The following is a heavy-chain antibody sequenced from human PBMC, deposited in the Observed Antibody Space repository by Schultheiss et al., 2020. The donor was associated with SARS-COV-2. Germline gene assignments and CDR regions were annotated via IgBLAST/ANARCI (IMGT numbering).Heavy chain of an antibody. J-gene: IGHJ4*02. CDR3: ARSSSATADY. Sequence: ASVKVSCKASGYTFTSYGISWVRQAPGQGLEWMGWISAYNGNTNYAQKFQGRVTITADKSTSTAYMELSSLRSEDTAVYYCARSSSATADYWGQGTLVTVSS. CDR2: ISAYNGNT. CDR1: GYTFTSYG. V-gene: IGHV1-18*01. D-gene: IGHD6-19*01.